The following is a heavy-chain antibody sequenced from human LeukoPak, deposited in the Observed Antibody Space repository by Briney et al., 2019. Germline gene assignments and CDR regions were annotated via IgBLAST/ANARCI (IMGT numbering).Heavy chain of an antibody. J-gene: IGHJ4*02. CDR1: GGSIGSYF. CDR2: IYYNEIT. CDR3: ARDLGFFDIDY. Sequence: PSETLSLTCTVSGGSIGSYFWSWIRQPPGMGLEYIGYIYYNEITNYNPSLKSRVTISVDTSKNHLSLNLSSVTAADTAVYYCARDLGFFDIDYWGQGILVTVSS. D-gene: IGHD3-9*01. V-gene: IGHV4-59*01.